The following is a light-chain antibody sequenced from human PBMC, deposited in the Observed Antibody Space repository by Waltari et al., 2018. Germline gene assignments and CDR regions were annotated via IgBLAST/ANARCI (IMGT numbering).Light chain of an antibody. CDR3: MQALQTPWT. CDR2: FGS. V-gene: IGKV2-28*01. Sequence: DIVVTQSPLSLPVTPGEPASISCRSSQSLLDRNGYNLLDWYLQKPGQSPQLLIYFGSNRASGVPDRFSGSGSGRDFTLKISRVEAEEVGVYYCMQALQTPWTFGQGTKVEIK. CDR1: QSLLDRNGYNL. J-gene: IGKJ1*01.